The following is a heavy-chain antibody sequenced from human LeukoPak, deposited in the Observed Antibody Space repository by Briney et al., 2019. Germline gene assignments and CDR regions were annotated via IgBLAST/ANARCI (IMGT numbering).Heavy chain of an antibody. Sequence: GGSLRLSCAASGFTFSSYAMSWVRQAPWKGLEWVSAISGSGGSTYYADSVKGRFTISRDNSKNTLYLQMNSLRAEDTAVYYCAKYDTVTTYYYYYGMDVWGQGTTVTVSS. CDR1: GFTFSSYA. V-gene: IGHV3-23*01. D-gene: IGHD4-17*01. J-gene: IGHJ6*02. CDR3: AKYDTVTTYYYYYGMDV. CDR2: ISGSGGST.